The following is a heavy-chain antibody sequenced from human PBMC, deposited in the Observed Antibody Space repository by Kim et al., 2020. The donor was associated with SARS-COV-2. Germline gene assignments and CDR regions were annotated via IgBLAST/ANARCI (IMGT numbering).Heavy chain of an antibody. D-gene: IGHD4-17*01. Sequence: AAPVKGRVTISRDDSKNTLYLQMNSLKTEDTAVYYCTTDACYTVTPSFDYWGQGTLVTVSS. CDR3: TTDACYTVTPSFDY. V-gene: IGHV3-15*01. J-gene: IGHJ4*02.